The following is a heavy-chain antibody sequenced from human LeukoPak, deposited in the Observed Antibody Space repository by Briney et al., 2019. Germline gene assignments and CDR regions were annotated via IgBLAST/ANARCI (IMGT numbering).Heavy chain of an antibody. D-gene: IGHD1-26*01. J-gene: IGHJ6*03. CDR1: GFTFSSYS. CDR2: ISSSSSTI. Sequence: PGGSLRLSCAASGFTFSSYSMHWVRQAPGKGLEWVSYISSSSSTIYYADSVKGRFTISRDNAKNSLYLQMNSLRAEDTAVYYCARDSPVGAILYYYYYMDVWGKGTTVTVSS. CDR3: ARDSPVGAILYYYYYMDV. V-gene: IGHV3-48*01.